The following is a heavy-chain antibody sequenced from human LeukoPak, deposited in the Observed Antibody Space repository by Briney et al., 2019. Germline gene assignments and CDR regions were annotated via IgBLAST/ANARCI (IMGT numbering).Heavy chain of an antibody. V-gene: IGHV4-4*07. CDR2: FLSGGTT. CDR3: AMTQYTDVDLDDYYMDV. Sequence: SETLSLTCTVSSGSIVGYSWTWIRQPAGKGLQWIGHFLSGGTTKYNPSLKSRVTISLDKSKNHVSLRLTSVTAADTAVYFCAMTQYTDVDLDDYYMDVWGKGTAVTVS. CDR1: SGSIVGYS. D-gene: IGHD3/OR15-3a*01. J-gene: IGHJ6*03.